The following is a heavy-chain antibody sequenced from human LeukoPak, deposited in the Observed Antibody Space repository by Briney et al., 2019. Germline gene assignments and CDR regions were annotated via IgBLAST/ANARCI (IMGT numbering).Heavy chain of an antibody. CDR3: ARVAMIVAKPYDN. Sequence: GGSLRLSCAASGFTFSSYWMHWVRQAPGKGLVWVSRINSDGSSTSYADSVKGRFTISRDSAKNALYLQMNSLRAEDTAVYYCARVAMIVAKPYDNWGQGTLVTVSS. CDR1: GFTFSSYW. J-gene: IGHJ4*02. D-gene: IGHD3-22*01. CDR2: INSDGSST. V-gene: IGHV3-74*01.